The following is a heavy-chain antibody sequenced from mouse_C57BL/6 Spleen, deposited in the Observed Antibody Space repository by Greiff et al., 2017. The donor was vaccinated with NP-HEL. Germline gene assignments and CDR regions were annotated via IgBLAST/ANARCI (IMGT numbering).Heavy chain of an antibody. CDR2: IRSKSSNYVT. V-gene: IGHV10-3*01. J-gene: IGHJ4*01. Sequence: EVQVVESGGGLVQPKGSLQLSCAASGFTFNTYAMPWVRQAPGTGLEWVARIRSKSSNYVTYYADSVKDRISIARDDSQSMLYLQMNNLKTEDTARYYCVRGSQSAMDYWGQEPQSPSPQ. CDR3: VRGSQSAMDY. CDR1: GFTFNTYA.